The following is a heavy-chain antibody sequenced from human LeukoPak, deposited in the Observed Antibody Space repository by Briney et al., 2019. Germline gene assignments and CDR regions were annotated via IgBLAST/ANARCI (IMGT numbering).Heavy chain of an antibody. J-gene: IGHJ4*02. V-gene: IGHV3-7*01. CDR2: INQDGTEK. CDR1: GFSFTTYW. CDR3: AKLAKYFYGSETYYFFEH. D-gene: IGHD3-10*01. Sequence: GGSLRLSCAASGFSFTTYWMGWVRQAPGKGLEWVANINQDGTEKYYVDSVKGRFTISRDNAKNSLYLQMNSLRVEDTAVYYCAKLAKYFYGSETYYFFEHWGQGTPVTASS.